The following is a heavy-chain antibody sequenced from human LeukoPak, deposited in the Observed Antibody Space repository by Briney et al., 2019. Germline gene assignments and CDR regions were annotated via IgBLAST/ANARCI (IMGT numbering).Heavy chain of an antibody. J-gene: IGHJ5*02. CDR3: ARSSRYTNWFDP. CDR1: GGSISSGDYY. V-gene: IGHV4-30-4*08. CDR2: IYYSGST. Sequence: PSQTLSLTCTVSGGSISSGDYYWSWIRQPPGKGLEWIGYIYYSGSTYYNPSLKSRVTISVDTSKNQFSPKLSSVTAADTAVYYCARSSRYTNWFDPWGQGTLVTVSS. D-gene: IGHD3-16*02.